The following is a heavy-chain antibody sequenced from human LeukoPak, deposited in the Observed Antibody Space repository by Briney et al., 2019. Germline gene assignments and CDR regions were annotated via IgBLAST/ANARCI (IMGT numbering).Heavy chain of an antibody. D-gene: IGHD1-26*01. V-gene: IGHV1-8*03. Sequence: GASVKLSCKTSGYTFPSYDINWVRHATGQGLGWMGLMNPNSGNTGYAQKFQGRVTITRNTSITTAYMELSSLRSEATAVYVCARGPKWSGSYYYFDFWGQGTLVTVSS. J-gene: IGHJ4*02. CDR1: GYTFPSYD. CDR3: ARGPKWSGSYYYFDF. CDR2: MNPNSGNT.